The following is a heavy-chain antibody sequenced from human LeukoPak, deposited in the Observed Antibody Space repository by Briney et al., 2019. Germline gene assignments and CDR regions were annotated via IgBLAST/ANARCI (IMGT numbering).Heavy chain of an antibody. J-gene: IGHJ4*02. CDR1: GFTFSSYA. CDR2: ISYDGSNK. Sequence: QTGRSLRLSCAASGFTFSSYAMHWVRQAPGKGLEWVAVISYDGSNKYYADSVKGRFTISRDNSKNTLYLQMNSLRAEDTAVYYCARDGSSWYDGYFDYWGQGTLVTVSS. V-gene: IGHV3-30-3*01. CDR3: ARDGSSWYDGYFDY. D-gene: IGHD6-13*01.